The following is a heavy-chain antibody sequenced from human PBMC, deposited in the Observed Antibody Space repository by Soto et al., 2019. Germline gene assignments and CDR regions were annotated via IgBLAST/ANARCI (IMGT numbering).Heavy chain of an antibody. D-gene: IGHD3-22*01. Sequence: QVQLVQSGAEVKKPGSSVKVSCKASGGTFSSYAISWVRQAPGQGLEWMGGIIPIFGTANYAQKFQGRVTIAAAESTSTAYMELSSLSSEDTAVYYCARDGGMYYYDSSGYYPYYFDYWGQGTLVTVSS. CDR3: ARDGGMYYYDSSGYYPYYFDY. J-gene: IGHJ4*02. V-gene: IGHV1-69*01. CDR2: IIPIFGTA. CDR1: GGTFSSYA.